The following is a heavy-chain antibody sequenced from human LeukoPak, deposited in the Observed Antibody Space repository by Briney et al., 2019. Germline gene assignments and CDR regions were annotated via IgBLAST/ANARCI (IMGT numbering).Heavy chain of an antibody. D-gene: IGHD6-13*01. J-gene: IGHJ6*02. Sequence: ASVKVSCKASGYTFTDYYMHWVRQAPGQGLEWMGWINPNRGGTNYAQKFQGRVTMTTDTSISTAYMEVSGLRSDDTAVYYCARVRIGQQLDKYYYYAMDVWGQGTTVTVSS. CDR1: GYTFTDYY. CDR3: ARVRIGQQLDKYYYYAMDV. CDR2: INPNRGGT. V-gene: IGHV1-2*02.